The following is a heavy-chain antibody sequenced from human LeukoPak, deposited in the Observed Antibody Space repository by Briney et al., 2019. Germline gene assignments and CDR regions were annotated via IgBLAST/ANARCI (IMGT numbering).Heavy chain of an antibody. Sequence: ASVKVSCKASGGTFTSYGISWVRQAPGQGLEWMGWISAYNGNTNYAQKLQGRVTMTTDTSTSTAYMELRSLRSDDTAVYYCARAYSSGKWYYFDYWGQGTLVTVSS. CDR3: ARAYSSGKWYYFDY. CDR1: GGTFTSYG. CDR2: ISAYNGNT. V-gene: IGHV1-18*01. D-gene: IGHD3-22*01. J-gene: IGHJ4*02.